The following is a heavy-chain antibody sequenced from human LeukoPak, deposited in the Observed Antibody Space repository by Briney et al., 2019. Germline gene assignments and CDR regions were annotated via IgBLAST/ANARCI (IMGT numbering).Heavy chain of an antibody. CDR3: ARRAGAYSHPYDY. V-gene: IGHV3-21*06. CDR2: ISSSSAYI. Sequence: PGGSLRLSCVASGFIFSDYSMDWVRQAPGKGLEWVSSISSSSAYIFYSDSVKGRFTISRDNAQSSLYLQMNSLRAGDTAVYYCARRAGAYSHPYDYWGQGTLVTVSS. CDR1: GFIFSDYS. D-gene: IGHD4/OR15-4a*01. J-gene: IGHJ4*02.